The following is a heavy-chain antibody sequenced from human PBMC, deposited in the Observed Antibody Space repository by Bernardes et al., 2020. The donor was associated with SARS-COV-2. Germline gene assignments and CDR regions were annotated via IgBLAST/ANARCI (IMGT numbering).Heavy chain of an antibody. V-gene: IGHV2-5*02. CDR3: AHRPSTLYSSSCVYSWFDP. CDR1: GFSLSPSGVA. CDR2: IYWDDDK. D-gene: IGHD6-13*01. Sequence: SGPTLVKPTQTLTLTCTFSGFSLSPSGVAVGWIRQPPGKALEWLAFIYWDDDKRYNPSLKSRLTITKDTSKNQVVLTMINMDPVDTGTYYCAHRPSTLYSSSCVYSWFDPWGQVTLVTVS. J-gene: IGHJ5*02.